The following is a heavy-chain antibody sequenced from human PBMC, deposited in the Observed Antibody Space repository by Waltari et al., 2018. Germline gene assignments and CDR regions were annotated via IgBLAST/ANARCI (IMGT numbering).Heavy chain of an antibody. V-gene: IGHV3-15*02. CDR2: IKTNSEGATT. J-gene: IGHJ4*02. D-gene: IGHD6-25*01. CDR1: GFSTHTFKSAY. Sequence: EVQLVESGEAWFSRGGSLRLSCVVSGFSTHTFKSAYMSWVRQAPTGGLEWVGRIKTNSEGATTEFAAPLKGRFSISRDDSKKTLYLQLSSLEKDDTAVYYCVTDRGNFDYWGQGTLVTVSS. CDR3: VTDRGNFDY.